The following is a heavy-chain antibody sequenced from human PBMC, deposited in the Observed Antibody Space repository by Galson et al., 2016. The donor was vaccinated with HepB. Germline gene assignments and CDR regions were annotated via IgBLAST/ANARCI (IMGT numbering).Heavy chain of an antibody. J-gene: IGHJ4*02. Sequence: LSLTCTVSGGSVSSGDYYWNWIRQPPGKGPEWIAYIYYSGNTNYNPSLKDRLSISADTANNQFSLKLNSVTAADTVIYFCARLGAALDYWGQGILVTVSS. D-gene: IGHD1-26*01. CDR3: ARLGAALDY. CDR2: IYYSGNT. V-gene: IGHV4-61*08. CDR1: GGSVSSGDYY.